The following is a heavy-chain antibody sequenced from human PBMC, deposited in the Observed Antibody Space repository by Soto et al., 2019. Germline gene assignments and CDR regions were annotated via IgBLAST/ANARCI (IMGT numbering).Heavy chain of an antibody. CDR1: GGYISSDDYY. V-gene: IGHV4-30-2*01. CDR2: IYHSGST. J-gene: IGHJ5*02. Sequence: PSETLSLTCNVSGGYISSDDYYWSWIRQPPGKGLEWIGYIYHSGSTYYSPSLKSRVTISVDRSKNQFSLKLSSVTAADTAVYYCARVPGPWGQGTLVTVS. CDR3: ARVPGP.